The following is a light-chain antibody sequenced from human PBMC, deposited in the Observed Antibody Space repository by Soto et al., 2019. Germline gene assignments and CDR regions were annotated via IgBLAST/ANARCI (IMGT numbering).Light chain of an antibody. V-gene: IGLV2-14*01. Sequence: QSALTQPASVSGSPGQSITISCTGTSSDVGGYNCVSWYQQHPGKAPKFMIYEVSNRPSGVSNRFSGSKSGNTASLTISGLQAEDEADYYCSSYTSSSTPDVFGTGTKLTVL. CDR1: SSDVGGYNC. CDR2: EVS. CDR3: SSYTSSSTPDV. J-gene: IGLJ1*01.